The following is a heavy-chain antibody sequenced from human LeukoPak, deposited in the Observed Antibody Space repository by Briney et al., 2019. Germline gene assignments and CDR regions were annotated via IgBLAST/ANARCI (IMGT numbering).Heavy chain of an antibody. Sequence: GGSLRLSCAASGFNFTDYWMSWVRQAPGKGLEWVANIKRDGSEKYYVESVKGRFTISRDSAYNSVYLQMNSLRVDDTGFYYCARDPGVGVPDHWGQGTLVTASS. D-gene: IGHD3-16*01. CDR3: ARDPGVGVPDH. V-gene: IGHV3-7*01. CDR2: IKRDGSEK. J-gene: IGHJ4*02. CDR1: GFNFTDYW.